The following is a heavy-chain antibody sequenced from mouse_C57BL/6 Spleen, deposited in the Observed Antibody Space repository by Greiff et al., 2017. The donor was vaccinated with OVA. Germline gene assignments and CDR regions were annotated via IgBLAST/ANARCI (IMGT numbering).Heavy chain of an antibody. V-gene: IGHV1-55*01. J-gene: IGHJ1*03. CDR1: GYTFTSYW. D-gene: IGHD1-1*01. CDR2: IYPGSGST. Sequence: VQLQQPGAELVKPGASVKMSCKDSGYTFTSYWITWVKQRPGQGLEWIGDIYPGSGSTNYNEKFKSKATLTVDTSSSTAYMQLSSLTSEDSAVYYCARGVVRYWYFDVWGTGTTVTVSS. CDR3: ARGVVRYWYFDV.